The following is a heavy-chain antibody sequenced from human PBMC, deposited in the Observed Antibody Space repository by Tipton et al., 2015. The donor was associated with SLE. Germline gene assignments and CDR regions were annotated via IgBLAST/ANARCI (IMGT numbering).Heavy chain of an antibody. Sequence: TLSLTCTVSGGSISSGSYYWSWIRQPAGKGLEWIGRIYTSGSTNYNPSLKSRVTISADTSKNQFSLKLSSVTAADTAVYYCARGLMAARFDHWGQGTLVTVSS. CDR3: ARGLMAARFDH. D-gene: IGHD6-6*01. CDR2: IYTSGST. CDR1: GGSISSGSYY. J-gene: IGHJ4*02. V-gene: IGHV4-61*02.